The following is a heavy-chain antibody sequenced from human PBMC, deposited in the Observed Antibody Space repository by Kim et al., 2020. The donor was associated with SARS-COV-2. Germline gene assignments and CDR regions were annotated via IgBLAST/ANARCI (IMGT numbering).Heavy chain of an antibody. J-gene: IGHJ6*01. CDR1: GGSFSGYY. Sequence: SETLSLTCAVYGGSFSGYYWSWIRQPPGKGLEWIGEINHSGSTNYNPSLKSRVPISVDTSKNQFSLKLSSVTAAAPAVYYCARESGHMVVVVVAPSFYY. CDR3: ARESGHMVVVVVAPSFYY. V-gene: IGHV4-34*01. D-gene: IGHD2-15*01. CDR2: INHSGST.